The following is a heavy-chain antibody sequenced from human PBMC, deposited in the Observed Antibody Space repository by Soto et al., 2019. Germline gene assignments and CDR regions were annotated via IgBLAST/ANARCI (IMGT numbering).Heavy chain of an antibody. CDR2: IYTSGST. CDR3: ARDQYWGSSWYGFH. V-gene: IGHV4-4*07. J-gene: IGHJ4*02. Sequence: SETLSLTCTVSGGSISSYYWSWIRQPAGKGLEWIGRIYTSGSTNYNPSLKGRVTMSVDTSKNQFSLKLSSVTAADTAVYYCARDQYWGSSWYGFHWGQGTLVTVSS. D-gene: IGHD6-13*01. CDR1: GGSISSYY.